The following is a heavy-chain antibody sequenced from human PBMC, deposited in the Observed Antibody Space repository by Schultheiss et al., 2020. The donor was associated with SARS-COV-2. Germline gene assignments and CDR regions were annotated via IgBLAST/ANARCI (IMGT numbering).Heavy chain of an antibody. Sequence: GESLKISCAASGFTFSSYAMSWVRQAPGKGLEWVSAISGSGGSTYYADSVKGRFTISRDNSKNTLYLQMNSLRAEDTAVYYCAKVRRDGYNGLNDYWGQGTLVTVSS. CDR3: AKVRRDGYNGLNDY. J-gene: IGHJ4*02. V-gene: IGHV3-23*01. D-gene: IGHD5-24*01. CDR1: GFTFSSYA. CDR2: ISGSGGST.